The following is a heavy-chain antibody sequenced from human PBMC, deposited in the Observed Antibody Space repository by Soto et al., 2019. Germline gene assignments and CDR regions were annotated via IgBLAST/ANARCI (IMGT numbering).Heavy chain of an antibody. Sequence: SETLSLTCAVYGGSFSGYYWSWIRQPPGKGLEWIGEINHSGSTNYNPSLKSRVTISVDTSKNQFSLKLSSVTAADTAVYYCARGEDTAMAPNGHYFDYWGQGTLVTVSS. V-gene: IGHV4-34*01. J-gene: IGHJ4*02. CDR3: ARGEDTAMAPNGHYFDY. CDR2: INHSGST. CDR1: GGSFSGYY. D-gene: IGHD5-18*01.